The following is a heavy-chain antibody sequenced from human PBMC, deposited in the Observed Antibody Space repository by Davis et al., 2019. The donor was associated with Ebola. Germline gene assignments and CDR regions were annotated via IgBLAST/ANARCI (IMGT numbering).Heavy chain of an antibody. CDR1: RGTFSSYA. Sequence: AASVKVSCKASRGTFSSYAISWMRQAPGQGLEWMRRIIPILGIANYAQKFQGRVTITADKSTSTAYMELSSLRSEDTAVYYCARDQKNEHCTGGVCYTFADYGMDVWGQGTTVTVSS. J-gene: IGHJ6*02. CDR3: ARDQKNEHCTGGVCYTFADYGMDV. V-gene: IGHV1-69*04. CDR2: IIPILGIA. D-gene: IGHD2-8*02.